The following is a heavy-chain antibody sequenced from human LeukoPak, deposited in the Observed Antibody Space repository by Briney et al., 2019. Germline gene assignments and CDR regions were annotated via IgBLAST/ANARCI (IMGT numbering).Heavy chain of an antibody. CDR3: ARDIVPIG. J-gene: IGHJ4*02. CDR2: ISSSSSYI. CDR1: GFTFSSYS. D-gene: IGHD3-16*02. Sequence: PGGSLRLSCAASGFTFSSYSMNWVRQAPGKGLEWVSSISSSSSYIHSADSVRGRFTISRDNAKNSLFLQMNSLRAEDTAVYYCARDIVPIGWGQGTLVTVSS. V-gene: IGHV3-21*01.